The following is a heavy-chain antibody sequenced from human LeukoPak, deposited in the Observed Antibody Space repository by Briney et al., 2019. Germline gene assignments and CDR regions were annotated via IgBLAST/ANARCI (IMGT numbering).Heavy chain of an antibody. CDR1: GYTFTTYY. Sequence: ASVKVSCKASGYTFTTYYMHWVRQAPGQGLEWMGIINPSGGSTRYAQKFQGRVTMTRDMSTSTIYMELSSLRSEDTAVYYCARDGGNNYYYYMDVWGKGTTVTASS. J-gene: IGHJ6*03. CDR3: ARDGGNNYYYYMDV. D-gene: IGHD4-23*01. V-gene: IGHV1-46*01. CDR2: INPSGGST.